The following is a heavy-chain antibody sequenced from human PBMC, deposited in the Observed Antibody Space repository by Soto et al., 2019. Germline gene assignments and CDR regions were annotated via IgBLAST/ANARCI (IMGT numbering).Heavy chain of an antibody. J-gene: IGHJ6*01. D-gene: IGHD1-26*01. V-gene: IGHV3-23*01. CDR1: GFTFSTYA. Sequence: PRGSLRLSWAASGFTFSTYAMSWVRQAPGKGLEWVSAISGSGGSTYYADSVKGRFTSSRDNSKNTLYLQMNSLRADDTAVYYCAKTSGVHGKQKDDVYYYGMDVWGQGXTVTVSS. CDR3: AKTSGVHGKQKDDVYYYGMDV. CDR2: ISGSGGST.